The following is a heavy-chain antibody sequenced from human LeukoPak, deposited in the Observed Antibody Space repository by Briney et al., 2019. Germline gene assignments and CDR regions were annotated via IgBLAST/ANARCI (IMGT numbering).Heavy chain of an antibody. CDR2: IYYSGST. D-gene: IGHD3-10*01. Sequence: SETLSLTCTVSGGSISSYYWSWIRQPPGKGLEWIGYIYYSGSTNYNPSLKSRVTISVDTAKNQFSLKLSSVTAADTAVYYCARHLITMVRGVIVEGAFDIWGQGTGVTVSS. CDR1: GGSISSYY. CDR3: ARHLITMVRGVIVEGAFDI. V-gene: IGHV4-59*08. J-gene: IGHJ3*02.